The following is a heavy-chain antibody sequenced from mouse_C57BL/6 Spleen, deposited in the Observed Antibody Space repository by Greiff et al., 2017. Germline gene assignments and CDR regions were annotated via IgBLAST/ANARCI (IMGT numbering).Heavy chain of an antibody. CDR1: GYTFTDYY. J-gene: IGHJ3*01. V-gene: IGHV1-76*01. Sequence: QVQLQQSGAELVRPGASVKLSCKASGYTFTDYYINWVKQRPGQGLEWIARIYPGSGNTYYNEKFKGKATLTAEKSSSTAYMQLSSLTSEDSAVYFCARDPHSYDSSSWFAYWGQGTLVTVSA. CDR3: ARDPHSYDSSSWFAY. D-gene: IGHD1-1*01. CDR2: IYPGSGNT.